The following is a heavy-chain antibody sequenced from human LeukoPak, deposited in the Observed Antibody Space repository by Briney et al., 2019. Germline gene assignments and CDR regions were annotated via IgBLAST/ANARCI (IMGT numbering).Heavy chain of an antibody. D-gene: IGHD1-26*01. V-gene: IGHV4-39*01. Sequence: SETLSLTCTVSGGSISSSTHYWGWIRQPPGKGLEWIGSIYYSGSTYYNPSLKSRVTISVDTSKNQFSPKLTSVTAADTAVYYCARRDYTVGASYDYSGQGTLVTVSS. CDR3: ARRDYTVGASYDY. CDR2: IYYSGST. J-gene: IGHJ4*02. CDR1: GGSISSSTHY.